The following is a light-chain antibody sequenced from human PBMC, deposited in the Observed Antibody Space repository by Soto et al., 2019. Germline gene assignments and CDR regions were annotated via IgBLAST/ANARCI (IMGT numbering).Light chain of an antibody. Sequence: DIQMTQSPSTLSASVGDRVTITCRASQSISSWLAWYQQKPGKAPKLLIYDASSLESGVPSRFSGSGSGTEFTLTISSLQPDDFATYYCQQYTSYSQTFGQGTKVEIK. CDR3: QQYTSYSQT. J-gene: IGKJ1*01. CDR1: QSISSW. CDR2: DAS. V-gene: IGKV1-5*01.